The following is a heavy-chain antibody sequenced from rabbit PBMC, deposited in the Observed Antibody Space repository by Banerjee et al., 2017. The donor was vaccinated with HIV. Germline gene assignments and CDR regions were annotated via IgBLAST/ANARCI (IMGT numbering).Heavy chain of an antibody. D-gene: IGHD4-1*01. Sequence: QEQLEESGGGLVKPEGSLTLTCKASGFSFSNKYVMCWVRQAPGKGLEWIGCINTSSGNTVYASWVNGRFTITRSTSLNTVTLQMTSLTAADTATYFCARSNDWGLEYFHLWGPGTLVTVS. CDR1: GFSFSNKYV. V-gene: IGHV1S43*01. CDR2: INTSSGNT. CDR3: ARSNDWGLEYFHL. J-gene: IGHJ4*01.